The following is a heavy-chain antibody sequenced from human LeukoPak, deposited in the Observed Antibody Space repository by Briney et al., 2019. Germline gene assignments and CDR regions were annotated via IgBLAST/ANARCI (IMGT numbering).Heavy chain of an antibody. Sequence: PSETLSLTCTVSGGSISSGGYYWSWIRQHPGKGLEWIGYIYYSGSTYYNPSLKSRVTISVDTSKNQFSLKLSSVTAADTAVYYCARAVEDYYDSSGQGGSFDYWGQGTLVTISS. CDR2: IYYSGST. CDR1: GGSISSGGYY. J-gene: IGHJ4*02. V-gene: IGHV4-31*03. D-gene: IGHD3-22*01. CDR3: ARAVEDYYDSSGQGGSFDY.